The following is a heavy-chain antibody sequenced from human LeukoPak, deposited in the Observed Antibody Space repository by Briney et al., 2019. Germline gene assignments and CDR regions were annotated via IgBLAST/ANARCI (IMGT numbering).Heavy chain of an antibody. Sequence: ASVKVSCKASGYTFTGYYMHWVRQAPGQGLEWMGWINPNSGCTNYAQKFQGRVTMTRDTSISTAYMELSRLRSDDTAVYYCARARKANWNDLGYWGQGTLVTVSS. V-gene: IGHV1-2*02. J-gene: IGHJ4*02. CDR3: ARARKANWNDLGY. CDR2: INPNSGCT. D-gene: IGHD1-1*01. CDR1: GYTFTGYY.